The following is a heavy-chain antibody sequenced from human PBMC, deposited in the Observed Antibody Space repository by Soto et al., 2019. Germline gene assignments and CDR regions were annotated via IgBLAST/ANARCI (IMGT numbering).Heavy chain of an antibody. J-gene: IGHJ6*02. CDR2: IIPIFGTA. D-gene: IGHD2-2*01. Sequence: QVQLVQSGAEVKKPGSSVKVSCKASGGTFSSYAISWVRQAPGQGLEWMGGIIPIFGTANYAQKFQGRVTITADESTSTAYMELRSLRSEDTAVYYCAREIVLVPAALPYGMDVWGQGTTVTVSS. CDR1: GGTFSSYA. CDR3: AREIVLVPAALPYGMDV. V-gene: IGHV1-69*12.